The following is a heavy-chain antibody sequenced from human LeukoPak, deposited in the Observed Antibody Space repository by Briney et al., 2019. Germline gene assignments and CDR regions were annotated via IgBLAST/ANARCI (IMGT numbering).Heavy chain of an antibody. D-gene: IGHD1-26*01. CDR3: AKDRSVVGATTGFDY. J-gene: IGHJ4*02. CDR1: GFTFSSYS. Sequence: PGGSLRLSCAASGFTFSSYSMNWVRQAPGKGLEWASSISSSSSYIYYADSVKGRFTISRDNAKNSLYLQMNSLRAEDTAVYYCAKDRSVVGATTGFDYWGQGTLVTVSS. V-gene: IGHV3-21*04. CDR2: ISSSSSYI.